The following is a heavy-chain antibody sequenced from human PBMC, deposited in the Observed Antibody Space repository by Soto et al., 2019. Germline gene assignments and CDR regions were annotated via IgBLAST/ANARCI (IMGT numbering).Heavy chain of an antibody. D-gene: IGHD4-4*01. CDR1: GDSISSDGYH. V-gene: IGHV4-30-4*01. CDR3: ARAPSSNRNQNWFDP. CDR2: IFYRGNT. Sequence: QVQLQESGPGLLKPSQTLSLTCTVSGDSISSDGYHWSWVRQPPGKGLEWIGYIFYRGNTYYNPSRKSRVTISVDPSKNQFSLKLNHVTAADTAVYYCARAPSSNRNQNWFDPWGKGTLVTVSS. J-gene: IGHJ5*02.